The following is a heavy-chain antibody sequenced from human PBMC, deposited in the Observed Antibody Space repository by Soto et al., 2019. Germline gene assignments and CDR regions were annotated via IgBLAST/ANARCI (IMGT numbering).Heavy chain of an antibody. V-gene: IGHV4-39*07. CDR3: ARDGRKTYYFDY. Sequence: SETLSLTCTVSGGSISSSSYYWGWIRQPPGKGLEWIGSIYYSGSTYYNPTLKSRVTISVDTSKNQFSLKLSLVTAAATAVYYCARDGRKTYYFDYWGQGTLVTVSS. CDR2: IYYSGST. D-gene: IGHD1-1*01. CDR1: GGSISSSSYY. J-gene: IGHJ4*02.